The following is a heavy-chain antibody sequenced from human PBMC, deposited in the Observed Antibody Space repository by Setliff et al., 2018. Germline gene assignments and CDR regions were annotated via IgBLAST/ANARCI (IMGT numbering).Heavy chain of an antibody. CDR1: GGTFSDYH. V-gene: IGHV4-34*01. CDR2: INHRGST. CDR3: ARTSSGRYFDL. Sequence: SETLSLTCAAYGGTFSDYHWTWIRQSPEKGLEWIGEINHRGSTYYSPSLKSRVTMSVDTSKNQFSLNLYSVTAADTAVYYCARTSSGRYFDLWGRGTLVTVS. J-gene: IGHJ2*01.